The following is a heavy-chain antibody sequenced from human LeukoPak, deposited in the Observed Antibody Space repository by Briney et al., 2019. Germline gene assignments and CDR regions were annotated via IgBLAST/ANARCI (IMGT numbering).Heavy chain of an antibody. Sequence: SETLSLTCTVSGGSISSYYWSWIRQPAGKGLEWIGRIYTSGSTNYNPSLKSRVTMSVDTSKNQFSLKLSSVTAADTAVYYCARGMRLAVAGMALFNWFDPWGQGTLVTLSS. D-gene: IGHD6-19*01. CDR1: GGSISSYY. V-gene: IGHV4-4*07. CDR2: IYTSGST. CDR3: ARGMRLAVAGMALFNWFDP. J-gene: IGHJ5*02.